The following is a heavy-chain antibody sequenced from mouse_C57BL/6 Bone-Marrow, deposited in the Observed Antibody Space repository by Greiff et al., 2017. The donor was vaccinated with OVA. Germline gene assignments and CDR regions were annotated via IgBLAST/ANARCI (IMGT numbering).Heavy chain of an antibody. CDR2: IYPRSGNT. Sequence: VQLQQSGAELARPGASVKLSCKASGYTFTSYGISWAKQRTGQGLEWIGEIYPRSGNTYYNEKFKGKATLTADKSSSTAYMELRSLTSEDSAVYFCARGGVYYYGSKYYFDYWGQGTTLTVSS. CDR3: ARGGVYYYGSKYYFDY. CDR1: GYTFTSYG. J-gene: IGHJ2*01. V-gene: IGHV1-81*01. D-gene: IGHD1-1*01.